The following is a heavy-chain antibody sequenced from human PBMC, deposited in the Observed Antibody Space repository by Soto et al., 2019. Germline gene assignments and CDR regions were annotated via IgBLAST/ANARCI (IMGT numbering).Heavy chain of an antibody. V-gene: IGHV1-18*01. J-gene: IGHJ4*01. Sequence: ASVQVSCTASGYTFNTFGITWVRQAPGQGLEWMGCVSGYSDKRDYSRKLQDRITLTADPSTTTFYMELRSLTSDDTGVHYCARGWGKYFGVNDFWG. CDR1: GYTFNTFG. CDR2: VSGYSDKR. D-gene: IGHD2-8*01. CDR3: ARGWGKYFGVNDF.